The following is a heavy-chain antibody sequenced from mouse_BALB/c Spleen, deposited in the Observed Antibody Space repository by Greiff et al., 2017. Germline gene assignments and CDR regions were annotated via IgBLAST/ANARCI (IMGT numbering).Heavy chain of an antibody. V-gene: IGHV1-87*01. Sequence: QVQLQQSGAELARPGASVKLSCKASGYTFTSYWMQWVKQRPGQGLEWIGAIYPGDGDTRYTQKFKGKATLTADKSSSTAYMQLSSLASEDSAVYYCAGWDAFDYWGQGTTLTVSS. CDR1: GYTFTSYW. J-gene: IGHJ2*01. CDR3: AGWDAFDY. D-gene: IGHD4-1*01. CDR2: IYPGDGDT.